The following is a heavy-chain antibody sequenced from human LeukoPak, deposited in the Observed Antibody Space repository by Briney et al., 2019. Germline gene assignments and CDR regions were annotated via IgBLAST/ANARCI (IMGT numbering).Heavy chain of an antibody. CDR3: ARSPQTYFDWLPRPSGGPFDY. CDR2: IYYSGST. CDR1: GGSNSSGGYY. D-gene: IGHD3-9*01. V-gene: IGHV4-31*03. Sequence: SETLSLTCTVSGGSNSSGGYYWSWIRQHPGKGLEWIGYIYYSGSTYYNPSLKSRVTISVDTSKNQFSLKLSSVTAADTAVYYCARSPQTYFDWLPRPSGGPFDYWGQGTLVTVSS. J-gene: IGHJ4*02.